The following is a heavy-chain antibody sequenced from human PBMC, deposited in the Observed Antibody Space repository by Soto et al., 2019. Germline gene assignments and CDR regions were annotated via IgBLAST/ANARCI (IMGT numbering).Heavy chain of an antibody. CDR2: IYHSGST. CDR3: ARGVYYGSGTYSQYFDS. J-gene: IGHJ4*02. V-gene: IGHV4-38-2*01. CDR1: GYSISSGYY. D-gene: IGHD3-10*01. Sequence: ETLSLTCAVSGYSISSGYYWGWIRQPPGKGLEWIGTIYHSGSTYYNPSLKSRVTISVDTSQNQFSLKMGSVTAADTAVYYCARGVYYGSGTYSQYFDSWGQGTLVTVSS.